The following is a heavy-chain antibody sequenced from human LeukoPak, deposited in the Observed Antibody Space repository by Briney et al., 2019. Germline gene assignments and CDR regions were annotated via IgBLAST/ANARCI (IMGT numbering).Heavy chain of an antibody. CDR3: ARKAAAGTRPDY. CDR2: MYIGGRT. D-gene: IGHD6-13*01. CDR1: GTSIRSGSYY. V-gene: IGHV4-61*02. J-gene: IGHJ4*02. Sequence: NPSETLSLTCTVTGTSIRSGSYYWNWIRQAAGKGLEWLGRMYIGGRTTYNPSLKSRVTISVDTSKNQFSLKLSSVTAADTAVYYCARKAAAGTRPDYWGQGTLVTVSS.